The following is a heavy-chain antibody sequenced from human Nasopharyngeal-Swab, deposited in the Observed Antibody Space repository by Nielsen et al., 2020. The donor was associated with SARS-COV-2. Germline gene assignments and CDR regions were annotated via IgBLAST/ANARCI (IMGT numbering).Heavy chain of an antibody. D-gene: IGHD1-7*01. CDR3: VRGDFGNYEFGMDV. J-gene: IGHJ6*02. CDR1: GFAFSDHY. CDR2: LRNKARGYTT. Sequence: GEPLKISCAASGFAFSDHYMDRVRQAPGKGLEWLVRLRNKARGYTTEYAASVKGRFTISRDDSKSLLSLQMNSLKSEDTAVYYCVRGDFGNYEFGMDVWGQGTTVTVSS. V-gene: IGHV3-72*01.